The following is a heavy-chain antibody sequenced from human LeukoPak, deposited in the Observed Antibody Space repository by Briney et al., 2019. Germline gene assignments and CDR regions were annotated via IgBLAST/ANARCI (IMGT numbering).Heavy chain of an antibody. J-gene: IGHJ4*02. CDR1: GGSISSYY. CDR2: IYTSGST. V-gene: IGHV4-4*09. CDR3: ARKVGGYAPRD. D-gene: IGHD5-12*01. Sequence: SETLSLTCTVSGGSISSYYWSWIRQPPGKGLEWIGYIYTSGSTNYNPSLKSRVTISVDTSKNQFSLKLSSVTAADTAVYYCARKVGGYAPRDWGQGTLVTVSS.